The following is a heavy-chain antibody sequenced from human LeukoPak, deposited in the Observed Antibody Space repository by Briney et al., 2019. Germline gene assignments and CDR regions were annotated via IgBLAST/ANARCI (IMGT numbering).Heavy chain of an antibody. CDR3: AKWRPVKKMLKTIFDY. CDR2: INYGGSSP. CDR1: GFTFSNFA. V-gene: IGHV3-23*01. D-gene: IGHD2/OR15-2a*01. J-gene: IGHJ4*02. Sequence: GGSLRLSCAASGFTFSNFAMSWVRQAPGKGLEWVSSINYGGSSPYYADSVKGRFTITRDNSKNTLFLQMNSLRAEDTAVYYCAKWRPVKKMLKTIFDYWGQGTLVTVSS.